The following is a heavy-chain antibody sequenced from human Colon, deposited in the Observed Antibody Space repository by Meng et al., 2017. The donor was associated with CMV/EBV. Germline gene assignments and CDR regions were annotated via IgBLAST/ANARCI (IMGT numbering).Heavy chain of an antibody. CDR2: FKSNNDGGTT. D-gene: IGHD3-16*01. J-gene: IGHJ6*02. V-gene: IGHV3-15*01. CDR3: TTDGGSTRNFYGLDV. CDR1: GLTFTKAW. Sequence: GESLKISCVASGLTFTKAWMSWVRQAPGKGLEWVGRFKSNNDGGTTYYAAPVKGRFTISRDDSKDTVFLQMNSLKTEDAAVYYCTTDGGSTRNFYGLDVWGQGTTVTVSS.